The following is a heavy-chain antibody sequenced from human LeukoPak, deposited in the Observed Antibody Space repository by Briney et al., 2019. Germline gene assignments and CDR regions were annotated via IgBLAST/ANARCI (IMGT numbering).Heavy chain of an antibody. V-gene: IGHV3-23*01. CDR2: ISGRGGST. CDR3: AKWTSYSSSHRYFDY. J-gene: IGHJ4*02. D-gene: IGHD6-13*01. Sequence: PGGSLRLSCAPSGLTFSSYAMSWARQAPGKGLEWGSAISGRGGSTYYADSVKGRFTISRDNSKHTLYLQMNSLRAEETAVYYCAKWTSYSSSHRYFDYWGQGTLVTVSS. CDR1: GLTFSSYA.